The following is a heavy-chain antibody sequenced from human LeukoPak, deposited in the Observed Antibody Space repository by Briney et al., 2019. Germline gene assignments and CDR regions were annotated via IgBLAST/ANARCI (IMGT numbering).Heavy chain of an antibody. CDR3: ARAGDYYDSSGYIAV. CDR1: GGSISRGGYY. J-gene: IGHJ4*02. CDR2: INHSGST. Sequence: SETLSLTCTVSGGSISRGGYYWSWIRQPPRKGLEWIGEINHSGSTNYNPSLKSRVTISVDTSKNQFSLKLSSVTAADTAVYYCARAGDYYDSSGYIAVWGQGTLVTVSS. D-gene: IGHD3-22*01. V-gene: IGHV4-34*01.